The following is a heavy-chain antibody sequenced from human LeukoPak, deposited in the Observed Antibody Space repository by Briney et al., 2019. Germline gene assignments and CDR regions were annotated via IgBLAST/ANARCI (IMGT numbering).Heavy chain of an antibody. CDR2: INHSGST. D-gene: IGHD6-13*01. J-gene: IGHJ4*02. V-gene: IGHV4-34*01. CDR3: ARAREQQLVLVAPLFDY. CDR1: GGSFSGYY. Sequence: SETLSLTCAVYGGSFSGYYWSWIRQPPGKGLEWIGEINHSGSTNYNPSLKSRVTISVDTSKNQFSLKLSSVTAADTAVYYCARAREQQLVLVAPLFDYWGQGTLVTVSS.